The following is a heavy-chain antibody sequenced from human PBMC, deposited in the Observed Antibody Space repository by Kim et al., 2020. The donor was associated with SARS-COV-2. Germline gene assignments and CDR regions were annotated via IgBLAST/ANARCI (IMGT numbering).Heavy chain of an antibody. CDR2: MNPNSGNT. CDR3: ARGQVRITMVRGVKGGLDV. CDR1: GYTFTSYD. J-gene: IGHJ6*02. Sequence: ASVKVSCKASGYTFTSYDINWVRQATGQGLEWMGWMNPNSGNTGYAQKFQGRVTMTRNTSISTAYMELSSLRSEDTAVYYCARGQVRITMVRGVKGGLDVWGQGTTVTVSS. V-gene: IGHV1-8*01. D-gene: IGHD3-10*01.